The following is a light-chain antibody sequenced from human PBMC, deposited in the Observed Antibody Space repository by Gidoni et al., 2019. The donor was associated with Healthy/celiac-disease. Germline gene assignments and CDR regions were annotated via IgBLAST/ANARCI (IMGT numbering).Light chain of an antibody. Sequence: IQMTQSPSSLSASVGDRVTITCRASQSISSYLNWYQQKPGKAPKLLIYAASSLQSGVPSRFSGSGSGTDFTLTISRLQPEDFATYYCQQSHSTPRLTFGGGTKVEIK. CDR3: QQSHSTPRLT. CDR2: AAS. J-gene: IGKJ4*01. V-gene: IGKV1-39*01. CDR1: QSISSY.